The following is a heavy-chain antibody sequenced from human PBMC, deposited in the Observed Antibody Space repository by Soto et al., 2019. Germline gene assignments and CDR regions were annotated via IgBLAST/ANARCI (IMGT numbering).Heavy chain of an antibody. Sequence: QVQLVESGGGVVQPGRSLRLSCAASGFTFSSHSMHWVRQAPGKGLEWVAVIWYDGNNKYYADSVKGRFTISRDNPKNXLYLQMNSLRAEDTAVYFCARGAQSVEEPARLFDLWGRGTLVTVSS. CDR3: ARGAQSVEEPARLFDL. D-gene: IGHD2-2*01. J-gene: IGHJ2*01. CDR2: IWYDGNNK. CDR1: GFTFSSHS. V-gene: IGHV3-33*01.